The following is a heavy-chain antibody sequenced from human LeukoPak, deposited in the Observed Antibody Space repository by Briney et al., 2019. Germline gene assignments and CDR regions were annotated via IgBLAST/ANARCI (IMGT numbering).Heavy chain of an antibody. CDR2: IYHSGSS. Sequence: SETLSLTCAVSGGSISRSYWWSWVRQSPGKGLEWIGEIYHSGSSNYNPSLKSRVTISVDKSKNQFSLKLNSVTVADTAVYYCARGKVDGSGSYYFAWGQGTLVTVSS. V-gene: IGHV4-4*02. J-gene: IGHJ5*02. CDR1: GGSISRSYW. D-gene: IGHD3-10*01. CDR3: ARGKVDGSGSYYFA.